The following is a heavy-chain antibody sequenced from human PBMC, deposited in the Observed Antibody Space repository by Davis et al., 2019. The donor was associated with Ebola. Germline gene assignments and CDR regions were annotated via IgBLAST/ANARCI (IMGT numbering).Heavy chain of an antibody. Sequence: GESLKISCAASGFTVSSNYMSWVRQAPGKGLEWVSVIYSGGSTYYADSLKGRFTISRDNSRNTLYLHMNSLRAEDTAVYYCARGPSTGNSFSYWGQGTLVTVSS. V-gene: IGHV3-66*01. CDR3: ARGPSTGNSFSY. J-gene: IGHJ4*02. CDR2: IYSGGST. D-gene: IGHD6-13*01. CDR1: GFTVSSNY.